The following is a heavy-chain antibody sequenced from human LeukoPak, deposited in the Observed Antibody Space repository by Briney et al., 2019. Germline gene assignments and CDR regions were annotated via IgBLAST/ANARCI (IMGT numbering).Heavy chain of an antibody. Sequence: GGSLRLSCAASGFTFGDYDMHWFRQPPGRGLQWVSLITGDGGATSYAGSVEGRFTISRDNSKNSLYLHMNSPTTEDTALYYCAKGHFGAGHYWGQGTLVTVSS. CDR1: GFTFGDYD. V-gene: IGHV3-43*02. D-gene: IGHD3-3*01. CDR3: AKGHFGAGHY. J-gene: IGHJ4*02. CDR2: ITGDGGAT.